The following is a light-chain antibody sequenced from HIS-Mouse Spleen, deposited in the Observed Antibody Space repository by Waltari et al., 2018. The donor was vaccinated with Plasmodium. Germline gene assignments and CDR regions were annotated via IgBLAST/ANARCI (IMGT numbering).Light chain of an antibody. J-gene: IGLJ3*02. CDR3: QTWGTGFWV. V-gene: IGLV4-69*01. CDR1: SGHSSYA. Sequence: QLVLTQSPSASASLGASVKLTCTLSSGHSSYAIAWHQQQPEKGPRYLMKLNSDGSHSQGDGIPDRFSGSSSGAERYFTISSLQSEDEADYYCQTWGTGFWVFGGGTKLTVL. CDR2: LNSDGSH.